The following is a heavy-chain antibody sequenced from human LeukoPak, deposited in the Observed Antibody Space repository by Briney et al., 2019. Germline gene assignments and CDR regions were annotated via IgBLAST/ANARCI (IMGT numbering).Heavy chain of an antibody. CDR2: IYTSGST. J-gene: IGHJ6*02. CDR3: ARLYSSSWYGHYYYGMDV. V-gene: IGHV4-4*07. D-gene: IGHD6-13*01. Sequence: SETLSLTCTVSGGSISSYYWSWIRQPAGKGLEWIGRIYTSGSTNYNPSLKSRVSMSVDTSKNQFSLKLSSVTAADTAVYYCARLYSSSWYGHYYYGMDVWGQGTTVTVSS. CDR1: GGSISSYY.